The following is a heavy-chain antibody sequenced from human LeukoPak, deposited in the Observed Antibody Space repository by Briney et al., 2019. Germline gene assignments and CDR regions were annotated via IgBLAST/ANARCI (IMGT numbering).Heavy chain of an antibody. J-gene: IGHJ6*03. D-gene: IGHD3-16*01. CDR2: MSTHKDRS. CDR3: ARVRGAGYMDV. V-gene: IGHV1-18*04. Sequence: SSVKVSCKASGYTFISYGINLVRQAPGQGLEWMAYMSTHKDRSNYSQNFQGRVAMTTDTSTTTAYMEVSSLRSDDTAIYYCARVRGAGYMDVWGKGTTVTVSS. CDR1: GYTFISYG.